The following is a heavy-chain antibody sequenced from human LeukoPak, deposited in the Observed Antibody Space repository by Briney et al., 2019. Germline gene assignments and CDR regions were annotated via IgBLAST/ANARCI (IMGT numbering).Heavy chain of an antibody. V-gene: IGHV1-3*01. D-gene: IGHD1-26*01. Sequence: ASVKVSCKASGYTFTSYAMHWVRQAPGQRLEWMGWINAGNGNTKYSQKFQGRVTITRDTSASTAYMELSSLRSEDTAVYYCARDLRYSGSYSQGYYYGMDVWGQGTTVTVSS. J-gene: IGHJ6*02. CDR1: GYTFTSYA. CDR3: ARDLRYSGSYSQGYYYGMDV. CDR2: INAGNGNT.